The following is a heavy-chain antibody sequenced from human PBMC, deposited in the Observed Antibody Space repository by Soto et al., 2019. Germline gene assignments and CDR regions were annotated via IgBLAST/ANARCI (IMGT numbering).Heavy chain of an antibody. CDR1: RFTFRNFA. CDR3: GKDIYNFDWLLFDY. CDR2: ISRSGDDT. D-gene: IGHD3-9*01. Sequence: EVQLLESGGGLVQPGGSLRLFCAASRFTFRNFAKSWVRQAPGKGLEWVSGISRSGDDTFYADSVKGRFTIFRDNSKNTLYLQMNSLRAEDTAIYYCGKDIYNFDWLLFDYWGQGTLVTVSS. V-gene: IGHV3-23*01. J-gene: IGHJ4*02.